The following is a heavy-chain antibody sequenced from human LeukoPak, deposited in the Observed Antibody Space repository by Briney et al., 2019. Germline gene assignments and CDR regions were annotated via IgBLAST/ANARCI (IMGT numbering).Heavy chain of an antibody. V-gene: IGHV3-21*01. Sequence: GGSLRLSCAASGFTFSSYSMNWVRQAPGKGLEWVSSISSSSSYIYYADSVKGRFTISRDNAKNSLYLQMNSLRAEDTAVYYCARDRVATIYAQEEYDYWGQGTLVTVSS. D-gene: IGHD5-12*01. CDR3: ARDRVATIYAQEEYDY. CDR2: ISSSSSYI. J-gene: IGHJ4*02. CDR1: GFTFSSYS.